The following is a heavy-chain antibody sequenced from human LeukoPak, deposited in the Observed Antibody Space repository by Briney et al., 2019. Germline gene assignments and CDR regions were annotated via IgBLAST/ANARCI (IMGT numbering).Heavy chain of an antibody. Sequence: GGSLRLSCAASGFTFSSYAMSWVRQAPGKGLEWVSAISGSGGSTYYADSVKGRLTIPRDNPKNTLYLQMNSLRAEDTAGYYCAKDSFPRIWSGESFFDYWGQGPLVTVSS. D-gene: IGHD3-10*01. CDR1: GFTFSSYA. V-gene: IGHV3-23*01. CDR2: ISGSGGST. J-gene: IGHJ4*02. CDR3: AKDSFPRIWSGESFFDY.